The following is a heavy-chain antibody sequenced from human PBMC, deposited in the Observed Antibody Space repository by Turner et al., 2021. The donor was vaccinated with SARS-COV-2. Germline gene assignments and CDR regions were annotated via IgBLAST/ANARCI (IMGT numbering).Heavy chain of an antibody. D-gene: IGHD6-19*01. CDR3: ARGYSSGWYQSGAFDI. J-gene: IGHJ3*02. CDR2: IRSKANNYAT. V-gene: IGHV3-73*02. CDR1: GITFSGSA. Sequence: EVQLVESGGGLVQPGGSLKLSCAVSGITFSGSAMHWVRQASGKGLEWVGRIRSKANNYATTYGASVRGRFTISRDDSQNTAYLQMNDLKAEDTAVYYCARGYSSGWYQSGAFDIWGQGTMVTVSS.